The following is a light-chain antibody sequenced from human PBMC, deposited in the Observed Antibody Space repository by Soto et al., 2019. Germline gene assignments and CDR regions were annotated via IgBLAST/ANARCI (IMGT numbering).Light chain of an antibody. CDR3: QTWDAAGIRV. J-gene: IGLJ3*02. CDR1: SSDVGSYNY. CDR2: EVR. Sequence: QSALTQPASVSGSPGQSITISCTGTSSDVGSYNYVSWYQQHPGKAPKLMIYEVRNRPSGVSDRFSGSKSGKTASLTIFGLQAEDEADYYCQTWDAAGIRVFGGGTKLTVL. V-gene: IGLV2-14*01.